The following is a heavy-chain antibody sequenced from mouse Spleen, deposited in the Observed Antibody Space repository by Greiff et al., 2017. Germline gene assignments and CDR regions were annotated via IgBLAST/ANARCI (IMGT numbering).Heavy chain of an antibody. CDR1: GYAFTNYL. V-gene: IGHV1-54*01. CDR2: INPGSGGT. J-gene: IGHJ2*01. CDR3: ARGYGYDGGNYFDY. D-gene: IGHD2-2*01. Sequence: VQLQQSGAELVRPGTSVKVSCKASGYAFTNYLIEWVKQRPGQGLEWIGVINPGSGGTNYNEKFKGKATLTADKSSSTAYMQLSSLTSDDSAVYFCARGYGYDGGNYFDYWGQGTTLTVSS.